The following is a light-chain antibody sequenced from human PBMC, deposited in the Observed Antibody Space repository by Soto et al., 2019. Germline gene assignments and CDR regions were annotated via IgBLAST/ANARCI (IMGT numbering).Light chain of an antibody. CDR1: SSDVGGHNY. V-gene: IGLV2-11*01. CDR3: CSYAGTNTSYV. Sequence: QSALTQPRSVSGSPGQSVTISCTGTSSDVGGHNYVSWYQQHPDKAPKLMIYDVSKRPSGVPDRFSGSKSGNTASLTVSGLQAEDEADYYCCSYAGTNTSYVFGTGTKLPVL. J-gene: IGLJ1*01. CDR2: DVS.